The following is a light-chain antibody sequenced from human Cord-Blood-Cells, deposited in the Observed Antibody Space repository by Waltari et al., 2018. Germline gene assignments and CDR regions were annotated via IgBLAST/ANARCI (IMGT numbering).Light chain of an antibody. Sequence: QSALTHPPSVSGSPGQPVTFACTGTSSDVGIYNRVSWYQQPPGTAPKLMIYEVSNRPSGVPDRFSGSKSGNTASLTNSGLQAEDEADYYCSSYTSSSTYVFGTGTKVTVL. CDR1: SSDVGIYNR. CDR3: SSYTSSSTYV. V-gene: IGLV2-18*02. J-gene: IGLJ1*01. CDR2: EVS.